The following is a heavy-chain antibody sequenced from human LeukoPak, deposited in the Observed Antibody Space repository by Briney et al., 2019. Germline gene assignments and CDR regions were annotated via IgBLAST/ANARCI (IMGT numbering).Heavy chain of an antibody. Sequence: GSSVKVSCKASGGTFSSYAISWVRQAPGQGLEWMGGIIPIFGTANYAQKFQGRVTITADEFTSTAYMELSSLRSEDTAVYYCARLASFDSGWYFCGYWGQGTLVTVSS. V-gene: IGHV1-69*01. CDR3: ARLASFDSGWYFCGY. CDR1: GGTFSSYA. J-gene: IGHJ4*02. D-gene: IGHD6-19*01. CDR2: IIPIFGTA.